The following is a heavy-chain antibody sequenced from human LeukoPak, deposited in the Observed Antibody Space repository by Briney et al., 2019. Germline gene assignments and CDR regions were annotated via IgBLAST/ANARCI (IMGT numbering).Heavy chain of an antibody. J-gene: IGHJ3*02. Sequence: PGGSLRLSCAASGFTFSSYSMNWVRQAPGKGLEWVSSISSSSSYIYYADSMKGRFTISRDNARNSLYLQMNSLRAEDTAMYFCARDSNPYCSGGSCTAFDIWGQGTMVTVSS. CDR2: ISSSSSYI. V-gene: IGHV3-21*01. D-gene: IGHD2-15*01. CDR1: GFTFSSYS. CDR3: ARDSNPYCSGGSCTAFDI.